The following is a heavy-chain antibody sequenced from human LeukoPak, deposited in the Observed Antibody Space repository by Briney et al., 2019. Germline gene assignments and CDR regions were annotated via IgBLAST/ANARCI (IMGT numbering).Heavy chain of an antibody. J-gene: IGHJ5*02. CDR2: ISYDGSNK. CDR1: GFTFSSYG. Sequence: PGGSLRLSCAASGFTFSSYGMHWVRQAPGKGLEWVAVISYDGSNKYYADSVKGRFTISRDNSKNTLYLQMNSLRAEDTAVYYCAKAGSYCSGGSCYSDWFDPWGQGTLVTVSS. CDR3: AKAGSYCSGGSCYSDWFDP. D-gene: IGHD2-15*01. V-gene: IGHV3-30*19.